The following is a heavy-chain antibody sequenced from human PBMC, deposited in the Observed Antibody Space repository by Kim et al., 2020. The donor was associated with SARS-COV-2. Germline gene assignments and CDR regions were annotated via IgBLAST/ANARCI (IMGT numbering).Heavy chain of an antibody. CDR2: INHSGST. J-gene: IGHJ4*02. CDR3: ARGSSWDEEEKNFDY. D-gene: IGHD6-13*01. CDR1: GGSFSGYY. Sequence: SETLSLTCAVYGGSFSGYYWSWIRQPPGKGLEWIGEINHSGSTNYNPSLKSRVTISVDTSKNQFSLKLSSVTAADTAVYYCARGSSWDEEEKNFDYWGQGTLVTVSS. V-gene: IGHV4-34*01.